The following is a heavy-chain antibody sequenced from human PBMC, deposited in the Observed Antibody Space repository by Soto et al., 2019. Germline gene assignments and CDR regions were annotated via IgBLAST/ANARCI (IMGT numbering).Heavy chain of an antibody. CDR1: GGSVTSGGHH. CDR3: VRDVLGR. Sequence: RSLTCSVSGGSVTSGGHHWNWIRQSPAKGLEWIGYMYYTGTTNYNPSLRSRVSISIDTSKNQLSLKLTSVTAAETAIYYGVRDVLGRWGQGTLVTVSS. D-gene: IGHD7-27*01. CDR2: MYYTGTT. V-gene: IGHV4-61*08. J-gene: IGHJ4*02.